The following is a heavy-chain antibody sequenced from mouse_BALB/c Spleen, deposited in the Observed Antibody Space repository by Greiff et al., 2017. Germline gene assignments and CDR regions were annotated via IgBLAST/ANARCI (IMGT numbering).Heavy chain of an antibody. Sequence: EVKLVESGGGLVKPGGSLKLSCAASGFTFSDYYMYWVRQTPEKRLEWVATISDGGSYTYYPDSVKGRFTISRDNAKNNLYLQMSSLKSEDTAMYYCARVMITSPYYAMDYWGQGTSVTVSS. CDR3: ARVMITSPYYAMDY. D-gene: IGHD2-4*01. V-gene: IGHV5-4*02. CDR1: GFTFSDYY. CDR2: ISDGGSYT. J-gene: IGHJ4*01.